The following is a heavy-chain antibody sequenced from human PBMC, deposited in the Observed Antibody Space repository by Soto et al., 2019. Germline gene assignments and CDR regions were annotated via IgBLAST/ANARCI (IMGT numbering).Heavy chain of an antibody. V-gene: IGHV3-33*01. CDR2: IWYDGNDK. D-gene: IGHD7-27*01. J-gene: IGHJ6*02. Sequence: QVQLVESGGGVVQPGRSLRISCAAYGFTFSSYGMHWLRQAPGKGLEWVAVIWYDGNDKYFADSVKGRFTISRDNSRNTLFLQMSSLRAEDTAVYYCARGVGNFYYAMDVWGQGTTVTVSS. CDR1: GFTFSSYG. CDR3: ARGVGNFYYAMDV.